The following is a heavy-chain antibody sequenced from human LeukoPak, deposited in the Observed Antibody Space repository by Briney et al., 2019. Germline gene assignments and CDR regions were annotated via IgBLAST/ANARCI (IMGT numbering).Heavy chain of an antibody. J-gene: IGHJ4*02. CDR3: TRASYGDYGFDY. Sequence: GGSLRLSCTASGFTFGDYAMSWVRQAPGKGLEWVGFIRSKAYGGTTEYAASVKGRFTISRHDSKSIAYLQMNSLKTEDTAVYYCTRASYGDYGFDYWGQGTLVTVSS. CDR1: GFTFGDYA. V-gene: IGHV3-49*04. CDR2: IRSKAYGGTT. D-gene: IGHD4-17*01.